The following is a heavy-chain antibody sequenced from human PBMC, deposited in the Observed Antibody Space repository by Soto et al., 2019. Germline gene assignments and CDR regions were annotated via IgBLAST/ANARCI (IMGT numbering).Heavy chain of an antibody. J-gene: IGHJ4*02. CDR2: INAGNGNT. Sequence: ASVKVSCQASGYTFTSYAMHLGRQAPGQRLEWMGWINAGNGNTKYSQKFQGRVTITRDTSASTAYMELSSLRSEDTAVYYCARSIVVVTSFDYWGQGTLVTVSS. CDR1: GYTFTSYA. CDR3: ARSIVVVTSFDY. D-gene: IGHD3-22*01. V-gene: IGHV1-3*01.